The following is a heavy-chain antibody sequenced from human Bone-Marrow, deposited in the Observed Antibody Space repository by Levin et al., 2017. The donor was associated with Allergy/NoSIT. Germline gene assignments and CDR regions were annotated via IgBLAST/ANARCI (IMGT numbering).Heavy chain of an antibody. CDR1: GESVCSSGFY. V-gene: IGHV4-31*02. Sequence: SQTLSLTCAVSGESVCSSGFYWTWIRQYPGKGLEWIGHIYYPGNTSYNPSLKSRVSISEDRSKNQFSLKLDSVTAADTAVYYCARESVYYGSGSWIDCWGQGAPVTVSS. D-gene: IGHD3-10*01. CDR2: IYYPGNT. J-gene: IGHJ4*02. CDR3: ARESVYYGSGSWIDC.